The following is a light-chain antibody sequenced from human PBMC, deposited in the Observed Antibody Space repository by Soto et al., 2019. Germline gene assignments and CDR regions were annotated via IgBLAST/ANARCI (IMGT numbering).Light chain of an antibody. Sequence: QSVRTQPASVSGSPGQWITISCTGTSRDVGSYNLVSWYQLHPGKAPKLMIYEVSNRPSGISNRFSGSKSDNTASLTISGLQAADEADYYCSSYTTSSTYVFGTGTKV. CDR1: SRDVGSYNL. J-gene: IGLJ1*01. CDR2: EVS. V-gene: IGLV2-14*02. CDR3: SSYTTSSTYV.